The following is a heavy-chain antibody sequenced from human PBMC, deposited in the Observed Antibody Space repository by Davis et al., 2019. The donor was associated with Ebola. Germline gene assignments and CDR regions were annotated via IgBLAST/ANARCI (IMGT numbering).Heavy chain of an antibody. D-gene: IGHD5-24*01. CDR2: INAGNGNT. CDR3: ARDRAGYNPFDY. CDR1: GYTFTSYG. V-gene: IGHV1-3*01. J-gene: IGHJ4*02. Sequence: AASVKVSCKASGYTFTSYGISWVRQAPGQRLEWMGWINAGNGNTKYSQKFQGRVTITRDTSASTAYMELSSLRSEDTAVYYCARDRAGYNPFDYWGQGTLVTVSS.